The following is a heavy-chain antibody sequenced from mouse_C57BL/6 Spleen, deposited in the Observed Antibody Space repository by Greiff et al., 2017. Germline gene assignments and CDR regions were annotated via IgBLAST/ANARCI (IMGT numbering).Heavy chain of an antibody. CDR1: GYTFTSYW. CDR2: IDPSDSYT. J-gene: IGHJ4*01. V-gene: IGHV1-69*01. Sequence: VQLQQSGAELVMPGASVKLSCKASGYTFTSYWMHWVKQRPGQGLEWIGEIDPSDSYTNYNQKFKGKSTLTVDKSSSTAYMQLSSLTSEDSAVYYCARGITTVVAPDAMDYWGQGTSVTVSS. CDR3: ARGITTVVAPDAMDY. D-gene: IGHD1-1*01.